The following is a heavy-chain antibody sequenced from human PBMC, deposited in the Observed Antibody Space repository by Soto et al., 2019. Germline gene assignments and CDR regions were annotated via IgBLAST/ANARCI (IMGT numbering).Heavy chain of an antibody. J-gene: IGHJ4*02. CDR1: GGSFSGYY. Sequence: SETLSLTCAVYGGSFSGYYWSWIRQPPGKGLEWIGEINHSGSTNYNPSLKSRVTISVDTSKNQFSLKLSSVTAADTAVYYCARGQLRNVVVVAAIKAQIETTYYFDYWGQGTLVTVSS. D-gene: IGHD2-15*01. V-gene: IGHV4-34*01. CDR2: INHSGST. CDR3: ARGQLRNVVVVAAIKAQIETTYYFDY.